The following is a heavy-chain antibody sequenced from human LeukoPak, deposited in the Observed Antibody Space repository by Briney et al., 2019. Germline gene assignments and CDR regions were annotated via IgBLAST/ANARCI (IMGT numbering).Heavy chain of an antibody. CDR3: ARGTGSAAAGYYYYYYGMDV. CDR1: GGTFSSYA. Sequence: SVKVSCKASGGTFSSYAISWVRQAPGQGLEWMGRIIPILGIANYAQKFQGRVTITADKSTSTAYMELSSLRSEDTAVYYCARGTGSAAAGYYYYYYGMDVWGQGTMVTVSS. CDR2: IIPILGIA. J-gene: IGHJ6*02. V-gene: IGHV1-69*04. D-gene: IGHD6-13*01.